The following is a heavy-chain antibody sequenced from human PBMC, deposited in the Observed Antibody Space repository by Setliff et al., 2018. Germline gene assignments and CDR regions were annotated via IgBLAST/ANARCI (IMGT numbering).Heavy chain of an antibody. J-gene: IGHJ4*02. CDR3: AIETIVAGSYNH. Sequence: EASVKVSCKTSGYTFTNYGITWLRQAPGQGLEWVGWIHAYNGDINYAQKFQGRVTMTTDTSTSTGHMELRSLRSDDTAVYYCAIETIVAGSYNHWGQGTLVTVSS. D-gene: IGHD3-9*01. V-gene: IGHV1-18*01. CDR2: IHAYNGDI. CDR1: GYTFTNYG.